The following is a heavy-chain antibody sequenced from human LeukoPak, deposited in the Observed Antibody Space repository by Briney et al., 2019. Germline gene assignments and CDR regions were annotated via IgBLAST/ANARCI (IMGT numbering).Heavy chain of an antibody. Sequence: PSETLSLTGAVSGGSISSGGYSWSWIRQPPGKGLEWIGYIYHSGSTYYNPSLKSRVTISVDRSKNQFSLKLSSVTAADTVVYYCARASWNYSLDYWGQGTLVTVSS. J-gene: IGHJ4*02. D-gene: IGHD1-7*01. CDR1: GGSISSGGYS. CDR3: ARASWNYSLDY. CDR2: IYHSGST. V-gene: IGHV4-30-2*01.